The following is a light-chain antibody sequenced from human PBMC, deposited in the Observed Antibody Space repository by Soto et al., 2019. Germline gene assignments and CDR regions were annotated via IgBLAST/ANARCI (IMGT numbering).Light chain of an antibody. Sequence: QSALTQPPSASGSPGQSVTISCTGTSSDVGGYNYVSWYQQHPGKAPKLIIYEVSQRPSGVPDRFSGSESGNTASLTVSGLQAEDEAVYHCSSYAGSNNVVLGGGTKLTVL. CDR1: SSDVGGYNY. CDR3: SSYAGSNNVV. CDR2: EVS. J-gene: IGLJ2*01. V-gene: IGLV2-8*01.